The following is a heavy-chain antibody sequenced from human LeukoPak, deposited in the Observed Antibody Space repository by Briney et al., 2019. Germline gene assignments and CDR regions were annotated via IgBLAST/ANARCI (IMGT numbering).Heavy chain of an antibody. CDR3: ARAADDYFFDY. CDR1: GFTFSSYA. J-gene: IGHJ4*02. V-gene: IGHV3-23*01. D-gene: IGHD4/OR15-4a*01. CDR2: IGGSGTST. Sequence: PGGSLRPSCAVSGFTFSSYAMSWVRRAPGKGLEWVSGIGGSGTSTYYADSVKGRFTISRDNSKNTLYLQMNSLRAEDTAVYYCARAADDYFFDYWGQGTLVTVSS.